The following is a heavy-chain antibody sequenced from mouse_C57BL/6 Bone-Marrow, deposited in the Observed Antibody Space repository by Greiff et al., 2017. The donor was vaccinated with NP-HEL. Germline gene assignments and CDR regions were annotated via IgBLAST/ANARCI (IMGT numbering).Heavy chain of an antibody. J-gene: IGHJ2*01. V-gene: IGHV5-17*01. Sequence: EVMLVESGGGLVKPGGSLKLSCAASGFTFSDYGMHWVRQAPEKGLEWVAYISSGSSTIYYADTVKGRFTISRDNAKNTLFLQMTRLRAEDTAMYYCGRVLLDYFDYWGQGTTLTVSS. CDR3: GRVLLDYFDY. CDR1: GFTFSDYG. D-gene: IGHD2-10*01. CDR2: ISSGSSTI.